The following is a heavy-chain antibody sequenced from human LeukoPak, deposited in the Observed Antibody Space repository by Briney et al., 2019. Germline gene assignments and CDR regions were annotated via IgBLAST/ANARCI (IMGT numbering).Heavy chain of an antibody. CDR3: ARGKREVLNTRVFDY. V-gene: IGHV3-33*08. D-gene: IGHD1-26*01. CDR2: IWYDGSTR. CDR1: GFTFSSYT. J-gene: IGHJ4*02. Sequence: GGSLRLSCAASGFTFSSYTMHWVRQAPGKGLEWVAVIWYDGSTRYYADSVKGRFTISRDNSKNTLYLQLNSLRAEDTAVYYCARGKREVLNTRVFDYWGQGTLVTVSS.